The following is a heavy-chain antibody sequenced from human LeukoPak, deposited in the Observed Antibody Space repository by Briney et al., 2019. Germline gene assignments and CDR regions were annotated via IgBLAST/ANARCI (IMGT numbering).Heavy chain of an antibody. CDR3: ARANFWRGYTYYYYMDV. V-gene: IGHV4-59*01. CDR2: SYYSGST. D-gene: IGHD3-3*01. Sequence: PSETLSLTCTVSGGSISSYCWSWIRHPQGEGRGWIGYSYYSGSTTNNTSLKSRVPISVYTSKHQFSLKLSSVAAADTAVYYCARANFWRGYTYYYYMDVWGKGTTVTVSS. CDR1: GGSISSYC. J-gene: IGHJ6*03.